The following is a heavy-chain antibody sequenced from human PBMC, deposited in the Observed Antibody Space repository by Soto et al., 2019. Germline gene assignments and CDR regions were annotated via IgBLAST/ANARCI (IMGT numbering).Heavy chain of an antibody. D-gene: IGHD6-19*01. CDR3: AKGSGLDSSGWYELALCDV. J-gene: IGHJ6*02. V-gene: IGHV3-23*01. CDR2: ISGSGGST. CDR1: GFTFSSYA. Sequence: EVQLLESGGGLVQPGGSLRLSCAASGFTFSSYAMSWVRQAPGKGLEWVSTISGSGGSTYYADSVKGRFTISRDNSKNTLYLQMIRLRAEDTAVYYCAKGSGLDSSGWYELALCDVWSQGTTVTVSS.